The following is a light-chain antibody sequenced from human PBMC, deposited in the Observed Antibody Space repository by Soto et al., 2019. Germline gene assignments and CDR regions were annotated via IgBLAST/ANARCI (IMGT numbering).Light chain of an antibody. J-gene: IGKJ5*01. V-gene: IGKV3-20*01. CDR3: QQYGSSPIT. Sequence: IVLTQSPGTLSLSPGERATLSCRASQSVTNDYLAWYQHKPGQAPRLLIYGASSGATDIPDRFSGSGSGTDFTLTISRLEPEDFAVYYCQQYGSSPITFGPGTRLEIK. CDR2: GAS. CDR1: QSVTNDY.